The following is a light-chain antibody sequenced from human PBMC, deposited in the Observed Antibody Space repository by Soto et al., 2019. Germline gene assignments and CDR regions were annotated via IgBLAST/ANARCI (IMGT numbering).Light chain of an antibody. CDR3: QSYDSSLSVV. Sequence: QYVLTQPPSVSGAPGQRVTISCTGSSSNIGAGYDVHWYQQLPGTAPKLLIYGNSNRPSGVPDRFSGSKSGTSASLAITGLQAEDEADYYCQSYDSSLSVVFGGGTNLTVL. CDR1: SSNIGAGYD. V-gene: IGLV1-40*01. J-gene: IGLJ2*01. CDR2: GNS.